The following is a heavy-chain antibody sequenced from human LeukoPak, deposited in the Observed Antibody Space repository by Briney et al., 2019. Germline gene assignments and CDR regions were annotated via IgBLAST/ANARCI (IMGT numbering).Heavy chain of an antibody. V-gene: IGHV3-30*02. CDR3: ASNIVVVVAANDAFDI. Sequence: GGSLRLSCAASGFTFSSYGMHWVRQAPGKGPEWVAFIRYDGSNKYYADSVKGRFTISRDNSKNTLYLQMNSLRAEDTAVYYCASNIVVVVAANDAFDIWGQGTMVTVPS. CDR1: GFTFSSYG. D-gene: IGHD2-15*01. J-gene: IGHJ3*02. CDR2: IRYDGSNK.